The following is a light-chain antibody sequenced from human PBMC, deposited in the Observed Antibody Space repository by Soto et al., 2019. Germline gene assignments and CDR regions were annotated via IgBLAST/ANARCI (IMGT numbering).Light chain of an antibody. V-gene: IGLV1-51*01. J-gene: IGLJ2*01. CDR2: DNN. CDR3: GTWDSRLSAVV. Sequence: QSVLTQPPSVSAAPGQTVTISCSGSSSNIGNNYVSWYQQLPGTAPKLLIYDNNKRPSGIPDRFSGSKSGTSATLGITGLQTGDEADYYCGTWDSRLSAVVFGGGTKLPVL. CDR1: SSNIGNNY.